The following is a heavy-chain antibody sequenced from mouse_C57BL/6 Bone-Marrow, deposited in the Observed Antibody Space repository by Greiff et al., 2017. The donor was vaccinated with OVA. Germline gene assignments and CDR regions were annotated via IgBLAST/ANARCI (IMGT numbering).Heavy chain of an antibody. D-gene: IGHD2-4*01. CDR1: GYTFTSYW. V-gene: IGHV1-74*01. CDR2: IHPSDSDT. J-gene: IGHJ2*01. CDR3: AIEIYYDYPFFDY. Sequence: QVQLKQPGAELVKPGASVKVSCKASGYTFTSYWMHWVKQRPGQGLEWIVRIHPSDSDTNYNQKFKGKATLTVDKSSSPAYMQLSSLTSEDSAVYYCAIEIYYDYPFFDYWGQGTTLTVSS.